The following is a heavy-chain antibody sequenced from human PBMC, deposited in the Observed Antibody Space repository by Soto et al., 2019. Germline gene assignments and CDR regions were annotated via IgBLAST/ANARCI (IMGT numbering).Heavy chain of an antibody. CDR3: ARDLSEADFWSGYYTGYGMDV. CDR1: GGSISSSSYY. CDR2: IYYSGRT. V-gene: IGHV4-39*02. Sequence: SETLSLTCTVSGGSISSSSYYWGWIRQPPGKGLEWIGSIYYSGRTYYNPSLKSRVTISVDTSKNQFSLKLSSVTAADTAVYYCARDLSEADFWSGYYTGYGMDVWGQGTTVTVSS. D-gene: IGHD3-3*01. J-gene: IGHJ6*02.